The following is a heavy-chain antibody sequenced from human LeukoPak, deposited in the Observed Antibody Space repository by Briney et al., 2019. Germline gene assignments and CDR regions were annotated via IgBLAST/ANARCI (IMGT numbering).Heavy chain of an antibody. J-gene: IGHJ4*02. CDR1: GGSISSSSYY. Sequence: SETRSLTCTVSGGSISSSSYYWGWIRQPPGKGLKWIGSICYSGSTYYNPSLKSRVTISVDTSKNQFSLKLSSVTAADTAVYYCASMKGYYDSPETDYWGQGTLVTVSS. CDR3: ASMKGYYDSPETDY. D-gene: IGHD3-22*01. V-gene: IGHV4-39*01. CDR2: ICYSGST.